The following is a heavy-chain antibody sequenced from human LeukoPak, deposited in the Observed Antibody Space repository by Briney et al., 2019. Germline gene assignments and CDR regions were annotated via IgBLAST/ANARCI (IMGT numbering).Heavy chain of an antibody. CDR1: GFTFSAYA. V-gene: IGHV3-30*04. CDR3: ARSHSPRPEIPVAGYGGFFDS. CDR2: ISYDGSDT. D-gene: IGHD6-19*01. J-gene: IGHJ4*02. Sequence: GGSLRLSCEASGFTFSAYALHWVRQAPGKGLEWVAVISYDGSDTHYADSVKGRFTISRDNAKNTLYLQMNSLRADDTAVYYCARSHSPRPEIPVAGYGGFFDSWGQGALVTVSS.